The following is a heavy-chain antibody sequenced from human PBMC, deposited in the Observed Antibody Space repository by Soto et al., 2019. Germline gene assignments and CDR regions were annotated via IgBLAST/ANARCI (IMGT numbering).Heavy chain of an antibody. CDR1: GGTFRNYP. V-gene: IGHV1-69*02. CDR3: ARGPLVVLNYFES. Sequence: QVQRVQSGTEVKKPGSSVKVSCKASGGTFRNYPINWVRQAPGQGLEWMGSIFPLTDIPDYAQNFQARLTISADKSTSTAYMELSSLTSDDTAMYFCARGPLVVLNYFESWGQGTLVTVSS. J-gene: IGHJ4*02. CDR2: IFPLTDIP.